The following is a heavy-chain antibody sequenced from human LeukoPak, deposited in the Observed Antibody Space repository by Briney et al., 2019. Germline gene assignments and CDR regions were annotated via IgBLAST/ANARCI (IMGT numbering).Heavy chain of an antibody. CDR2: INHSGST. J-gene: IGHJ4*02. CDR3: ARVRQLVLVATPFDY. CDR1: GGSISSYY. D-gene: IGHD6-13*01. Sequence: SETLSLTCTVSGGSISSYYWSWIRQPPGKGLEWIGEINHSGSTNYNPSLKSRVTISVDTSKNQFSLKLSSVTAADTAVYYCARVRQLVLVATPFDYWGQGTLVTVSS. V-gene: IGHV4-34*01.